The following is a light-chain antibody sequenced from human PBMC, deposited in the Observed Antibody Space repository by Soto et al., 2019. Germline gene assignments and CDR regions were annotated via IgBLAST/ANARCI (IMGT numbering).Light chain of an antibody. CDR3: QHYNNWPRT. CDR1: QSVSSN. V-gene: IGKV3-15*01. CDR2: GAS. Sequence: EIVMTQSPATLSVSPGERATLSCRASQSVSSNLAWYQQKPGQAPRLLIYGASTRATGIPARFSGSGYGTEVTLTISSPQSEDFAVYYCQHYNNWPRTFGQGTKVEIK. J-gene: IGKJ1*01.